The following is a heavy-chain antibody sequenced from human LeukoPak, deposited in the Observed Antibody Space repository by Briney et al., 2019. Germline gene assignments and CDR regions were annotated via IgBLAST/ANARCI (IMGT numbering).Heavy chain of an antibody. D-gene: IGHD2-2*01. CDR2: IYYSGST. J-gene: IGHJ4*02. CDR1: GGSISSGDYY. V-gene: IGHV4-30-4*08. CDR3: ARGFTIVPAVFVY. Sequence: PSETLSLTCTVSGGSISSGDYYWSWIRQPPGKGLEWIGYIYYSGSTYYNPSLKSRVTISVDTSKNQFSLKLCSVTAADTAVYYCARGFTIVPAVFVYWGQGTLVTVSS.